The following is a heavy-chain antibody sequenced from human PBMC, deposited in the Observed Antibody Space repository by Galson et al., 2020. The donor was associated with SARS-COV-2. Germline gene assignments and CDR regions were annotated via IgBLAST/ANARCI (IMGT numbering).Heavy chain of an antibody. V-gene: IGHV1-18*01. D-gene: IGHD3-16*02. J-gene: IGHJ4*02. CDR2: ISAYNGNT. Sequence: ASVKVSCKASGYTFTSYGISWVRQAPGQGLEWMGWISAYNGNTNYAQKLQGRVTMTTDTSTSTAYMELRSLRSDDTAVYYCARVDSMMITFGGVIVLGDYWGQGTLVTVSS. CDR3: ARVDSMMITFGGVIVLGDY. CDR1: GYTFTSYG.